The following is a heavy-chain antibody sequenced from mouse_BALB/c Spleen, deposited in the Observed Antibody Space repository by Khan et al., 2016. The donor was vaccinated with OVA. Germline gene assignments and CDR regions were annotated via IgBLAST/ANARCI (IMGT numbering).Heavy chain of an antibody. CDR3: ARLENR. CDR2: IWAGGST. CDR1: GFSLTSYG. J-gene: IGHJ2*01. V-gene: IGHV2-9*02. Sequence: QVQLKQSGPGLVAPSQSLSITCTVSGFSLTSYGVHWVRQTPGKGLEWLGVIWAGGSTNYNSALMSRLSISKDNSKSQVFLKMNSLQTDDTARYYCARLENRWGQGTTLTGSA.